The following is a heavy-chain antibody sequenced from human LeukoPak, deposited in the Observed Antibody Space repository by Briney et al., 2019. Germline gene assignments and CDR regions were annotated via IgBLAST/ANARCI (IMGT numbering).Heavy chain of an antibody. CDR3: ARSRAARRYWFDP. CDR1: GGSISSGGYY. CDR2: IYYSGST. J-gene: IGHJ5*02. V-gene: IGHV4-31*03. D-gene: IGHD6-6*01. Sequence: PSQTLSLTCTVSGGSISSGGYYWSWIRQHPGKGLEWIGYIYYSGSTYYNPSLKSRVTISVDTSKNQFSLKLGSVTAADTAVYYCARSRAARRYWFDPWGQGTLVTVSS.